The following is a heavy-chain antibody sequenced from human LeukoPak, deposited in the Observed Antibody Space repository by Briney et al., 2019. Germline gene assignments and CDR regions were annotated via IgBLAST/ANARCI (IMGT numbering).Heavy chain of an antibody. CDR1: GYTFSSHD. J-gene: IGHJ4*02. CDR3: AKAVKYSYGSGSSYYFDY. CDR2: MNPNSGNT. Sequence: GASVKVSCKASGYTFSSHDVNWVRQATGQGLEWMGWMNPNSGNTGYAQKFQGRVTMTRNTYISTAYMELTSLTSEDSAVYYCAKAVKYSYGSGSSYYFDYWGQGALVTVSS. V-gene: IGHV1-8*01. D-gene: IGHD3-10*01.